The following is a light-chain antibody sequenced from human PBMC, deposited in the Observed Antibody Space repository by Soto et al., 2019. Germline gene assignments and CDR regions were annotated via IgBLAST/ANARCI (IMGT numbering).Light chain of an antibody. CDR2: KET. J-gene: IGKJ1*01. Sequence: DIQMTQSPSTLSASVGDRVTITCGASQSISSRLAWYQQKPGKAPKLLIYKETSLESGVPSRFSGSGSGTECTLTISSLQPEDSATDNLQQYNSYWTFGQGTNVEIK. CDR1: QSISSR. V-gene: IGKV1-5*03. CDR3: QQYNSYWT.